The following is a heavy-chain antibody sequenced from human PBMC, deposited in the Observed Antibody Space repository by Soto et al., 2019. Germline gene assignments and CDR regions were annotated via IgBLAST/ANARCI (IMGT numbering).Heavy chain of an antibody. CDR2: LKDRSQNYAT. J-gene: IGHJ5*01. Sequence: EVQLVESGGDLVQPGGSARLSCAASGFSVSGWYMDWVRQAPGKGLEWVARLKDRSQNYATGYAASVKGRFTVSRHPSQNSIFLQMNSLKIEDTAVYYCAREGDARWLDSWGQGTLVTVS. CDR1: GFSVSGWY. D-gene: IGHD1-26*01. CDR3: AREGDARWLDS. V-gene: IGHV3-72*01.